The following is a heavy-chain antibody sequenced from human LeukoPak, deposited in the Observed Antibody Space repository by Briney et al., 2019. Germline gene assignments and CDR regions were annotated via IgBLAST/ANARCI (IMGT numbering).Heavy chain of an antibody. CDR2: IKQDGSEK. D-gene: IGHD3-10*01. J-gene: IGHJ5*02. Sequence: GGSLRLSCAASGFTFSSYWMSWVRQAPGKGLEWVANIKQDGSEKYYADSVKGRFTISRDNAKNSLYLQMNSLRAEDTAVYYCARALTYYYGSGSRWFDPWGQGTLVTVSS. V-gene: IGHV3-7*04. CDR3: ARALTYYYGSGSRWFDP. CDR1: GFTFSSYW.